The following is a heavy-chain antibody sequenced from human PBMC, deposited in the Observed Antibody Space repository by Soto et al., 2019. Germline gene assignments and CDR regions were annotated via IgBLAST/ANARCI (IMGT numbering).Heavy chain of an antibody. CDR2: ISWNSGSI. D-gene: IGHD2-2*01. V-gene: IGHV3-9*01. CDR3: AKDYCSSTSCPSYYYYYYMDV. J-gene: IGHJ6*03. CDR1: GFTFYDYS. Sequence: GGSPRLSCAAPGFTFYDYSMHWGRQAPVEGPEGGSGISWNSGSIGYADSVKGRFTISRDNAKNSLYLQMNSLRAKDTALYYCAKDYCSSTSCPSYYYYYYMDVWGKGTTVTVSS.